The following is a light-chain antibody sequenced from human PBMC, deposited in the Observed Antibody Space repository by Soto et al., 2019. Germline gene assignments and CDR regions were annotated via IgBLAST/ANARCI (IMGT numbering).Light chain of an antibody. J-gene: IGLJ2*01. CDR1: SSNIGAGYD. V-gene: IGLV1-40*01. Sequence: QSVLTQPPSVSGAPGQRVTISCTGSSSNIGAGYDVHWYQQLPGTAPKLLIYGNSNRPSGVPDRFSGSKSGTSASLSITGLQAEDEADYHCQSYDSSLSAHVVFGGGTQLAVL. CDR3: QSYDSSLSAHVV. CDR2: GNS.